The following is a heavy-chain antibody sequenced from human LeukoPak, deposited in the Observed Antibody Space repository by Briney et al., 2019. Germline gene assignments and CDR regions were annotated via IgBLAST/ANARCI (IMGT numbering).Heavy chain of an antibody. D-gene: IGHD2-2*01. J-gene: IGHJ4*02. CDR3: ARDLGNDCSSTSCVG. Sequence: GGSLRLSCAASGFTFSSYSMNWVRQAPEKGLEWVSSISSSSSYIYYADSVKGRFTISRDNAKNSLYLQMNSLRAEDTAVYYCARDLGNDCSSTSCVGWGQGTLVTVSS. CDR1: GFTFSSYS. CDR2: ISSSSSYI. V-gene: IGHV3-21*01.